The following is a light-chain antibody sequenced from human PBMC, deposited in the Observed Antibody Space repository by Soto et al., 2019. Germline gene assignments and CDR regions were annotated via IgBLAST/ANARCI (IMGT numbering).Light chain of an antibody. V-gene: IGKV1-5*01. J-gene: IGKJ4*01. CDR3: QQYNSYSALS. CDR1: QSISSW. CDR2: DAS. Sequence: DIQMTQSPSTLSASVGDRVTITCRASQSISSWFAWYQQKPGKAPKLLIYDASCLERGVPSRFSGSGSGTELPLTISRLQHDDFATYYCQQYNSYSALSFGGGTKVEIK.